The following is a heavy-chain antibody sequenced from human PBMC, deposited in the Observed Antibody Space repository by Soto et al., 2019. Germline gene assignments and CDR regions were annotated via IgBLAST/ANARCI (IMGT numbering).Heavy chain of an antibody. V-gene: IGHV3-30*18. D-gene: IGHD3-22*01. Sequence: QVQLVESGGGVVQPGRSLRLSCAASGFTFSSYGMHWVRQAPGKGLEWVAVISYDGSNKYYADSVKGRFTISRDNSKNTLYPQMNSLRAEDTAVYYCANARYESSGYPPQFDYWGQGTLVTVSS. CDR1: GFTFSSYG. CDR3: ANARYESSGYPPQFDY. CDR2: ISYDGSNK. J-gene: IGHJ4*02.